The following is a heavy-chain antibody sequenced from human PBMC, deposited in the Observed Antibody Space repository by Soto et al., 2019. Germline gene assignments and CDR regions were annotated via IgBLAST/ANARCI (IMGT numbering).Heavy chain of an antibody. CDR3: AGYDSSGYTPPTNWFDP. Sequence: QVQLQESGPGLVKPSETLSLTCTVSGGSISSYYWSWIRQPPGKGLEWIGYIYYSGSTNYNPSLKSRVTISVDTSKNQFSLKLSSVTAADTAVYYCAGYDSSGYTPPTNWFDPWGHGTLVTVSS. J-gene: IGHJ5*02. V-gene: IGHV4-59*01. CDR2: IYYSGST. CDR1: GGSISSYY. D-gene: IGHD3-22*01.